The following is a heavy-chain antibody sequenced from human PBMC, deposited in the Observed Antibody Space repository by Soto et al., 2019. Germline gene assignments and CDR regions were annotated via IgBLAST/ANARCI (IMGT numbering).Heavy chain of an antibody. CDR2: IKSKTDGGTT. V-gene: IGHV3-15*01. D-gene: IGHD3-9*01. Sequence: PGGSLRLSCADSGFTFSNAWMSWVRQAPGKGLEWVGRIKSKTDGGTTDYAAPVKGRFTISRDDSKNTLYLQMNSLKTEDTAVYYCTAERTHHYFSTGYDYFDYWGQGHLVNVSS. J-gene: IGHJ4*02. CDR1: GFTFSNAW. CDR3: TAERTHHYFSTGYDYFDY.